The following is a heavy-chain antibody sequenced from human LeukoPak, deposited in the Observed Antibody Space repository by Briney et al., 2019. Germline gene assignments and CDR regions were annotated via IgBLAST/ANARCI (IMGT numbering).Heavy chain of an antibody. CDR1: GYTFTSYG. CDR3: ARGFHILTGYYPIYYYYGMDV. CDR2: ISAYNGNT. Sequence: ASVKVSCKASGYTFTSYGISWVRQAPGQGLEWMGWISAYNGNTNYAQKLQGRVTMTTDTSTSTACMELRSLRSDDTAVYYCARGFHILTGYYPIYYYYGMDVWGQGTTVTVSS. D-gene: IGHD3-9*01. V-gene: IGHV1-18*01. J-gene: IGHJ6*02.